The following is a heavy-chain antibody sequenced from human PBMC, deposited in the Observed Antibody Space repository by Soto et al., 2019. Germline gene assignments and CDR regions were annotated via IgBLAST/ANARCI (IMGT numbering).Heavy chain of an antibody. CDR2: IKQDGSEK. CDR1: GCIFSSYC. J-gene: IGHJ3*02. D-gene: IGHD3-16*01. CDR3: ARGGDYVFFAFDI. Sequence: PGGSLRLSCAAGGCIFSSYCRSWVRQAPGKGLAWVANIKQDGSEKYYVDSVKGRCTISRDNAKNSLYLQMNSLRAEDTAVYYCARGGDYVFFAFDIWVQGTMVTVSS. V-gene: IGHV3-7*01.